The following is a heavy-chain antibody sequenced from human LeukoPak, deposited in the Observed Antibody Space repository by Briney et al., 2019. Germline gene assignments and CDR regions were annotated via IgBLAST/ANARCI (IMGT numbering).Heavy chain of an antibody. CDR1: GFSFSDYY. J-gene: IGHJ6*03. Sequence: PGRSLRLSCVASGFSFSDYYMSWIRQAPGKGLEWVSYIGSTIYYADSVKGRFTISRDNAKNSLYLQMNSLRAEDTAVYYCARDRGIVGTTGYHYMDVWGKGTTVTVSS. CDR2: IGSTI. V-gene: IGHV3-11*04. D-gene: IGHD1-26*01. CDR3: ARDRGIVGTTGYHYMDV.